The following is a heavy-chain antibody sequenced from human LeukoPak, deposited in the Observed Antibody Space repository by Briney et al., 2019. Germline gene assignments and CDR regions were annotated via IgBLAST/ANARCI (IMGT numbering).Heavy chain of an antibody. CDR3: AKLSQYYYDSSGYNDY. CDR2: ISYDGSNK. V-gene: IGHV3-30*18. J-gene: IGHJ4*02. Sequence: GGSLRLSCAASGFTFSSYGMHWVRQAPGKGLEWVAVISYDGSNKYYADSVKGRFTISRDNSKNTLYLQMNSLRAEDTAVYYCAKLSQYYYDSSGYNDYWGQGTLVTVSS. D-gene: IGHD3-22*01. CDR1: GFTFSSYG.